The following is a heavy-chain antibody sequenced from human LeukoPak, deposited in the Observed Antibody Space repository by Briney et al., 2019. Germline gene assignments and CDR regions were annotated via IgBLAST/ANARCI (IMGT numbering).Heavy chain of an antibody. CDR2: IWYDGSNE. V-gene: IGHV3-33*01. CDR3: ARDLPQIEY. CDR1: GFTFSTYG. D-gene: IGHD3-22*01. Sequence: QPGGSLRLSCAASGFTFSTYGMHWVRQGPGKGLEWVAVIWYDGSNEYYVDSVKGRFTISRDNAKDSLYLQMNNLRAEDTALYYCARDLPQIEYWGQGTLVTVSS. J-gene: IGHJ4*02.